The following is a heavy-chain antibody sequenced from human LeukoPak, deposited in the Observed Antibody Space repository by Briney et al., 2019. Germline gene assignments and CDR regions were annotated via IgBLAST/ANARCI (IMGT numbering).Heavy chain of an antibody. J-gene: IGHJ4*02. CDR1: GGSISSSNFY. CDR2: IYYSGST. D-gene: IGHD3-9*01. CDR3: ARGKTANYDILTGRLDY. Sequence: SETLSLTCTVSGGSISSSNFYWGWIRQPPGKGLEWIGSIYYSGSTYYNPSLKSRVTISVDTSKNQFSLKLSSVTAADTAVYYCARGKTANYDILTGRLDYWGQGTLVTVSS. V-gene: IGHV4-39*07.